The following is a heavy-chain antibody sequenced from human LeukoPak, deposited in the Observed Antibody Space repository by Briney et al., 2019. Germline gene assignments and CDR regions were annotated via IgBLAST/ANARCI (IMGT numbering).Heavy chain of an antibody. J-gene: IGHJ3*01. Sequence: SETLSLTCAVYGGSLSGYYWSWIRQPPRKGLEWIGEINHSGSPTSNPSLKTRVTIPVDTPKNQFSLTRTPLAAAATAVYYFARGSVYYDFRSGYYGSDAFDVSGEGRMLTV. D-gene: IGHD3-3*01. CDR3: ARGSVYYDFRSGYYGSDAFDV. CDR1: GGSLSGYY. CDR2: INHSGSP. V-gene: IGHV4-34*01.